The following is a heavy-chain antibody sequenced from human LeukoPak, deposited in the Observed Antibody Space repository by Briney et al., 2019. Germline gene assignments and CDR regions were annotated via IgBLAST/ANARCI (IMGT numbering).Heavy chain of an antibody. J-gene: IGHJ4*02. CDR1: GGSISSDY. D-gene: IGHD3-16*01. CDR3: ARGSVWGSYKNDY. V-gene: IGHV4-59*01. CDR2: IYYSGIT. Sequence: PSETLSLTCTVSGGSISSDYWSWIRQPPGKGLERIGYIYYSGITNYNPSLKSRIIMSVDTSKNQFSLKLSSVTAADTAVYYCARGSVWGSYKNDYWGQGTLVTVSS.